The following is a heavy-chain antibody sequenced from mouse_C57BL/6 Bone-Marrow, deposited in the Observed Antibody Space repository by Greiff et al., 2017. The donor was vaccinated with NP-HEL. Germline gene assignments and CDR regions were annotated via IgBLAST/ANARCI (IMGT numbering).Heavy chain of an antibody. CDR3: ARLGPWAWFAY. Sequence: QVQLQQSGAELAKPGASVKLSCKASGYTFTSYWMHWVNQRPGQGLDWIGYINPSSGYPKYNQKFKDKATLTADKAYSTANMQMSSLTYVDSAVYYGARLGPWAWFAYWGQGTLVTVSA. CDR1: GYTFTSYW. CDR2: INPSSGYP. D-gene: IGHD4-1*01. V-gene: IGHV1-7*01. J-gene: IGHJ3*01.